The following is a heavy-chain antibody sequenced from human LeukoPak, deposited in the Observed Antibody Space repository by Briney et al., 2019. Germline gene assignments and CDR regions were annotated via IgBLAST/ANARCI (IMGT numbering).Heavy chain of an antibody. J-gene: IGHJ5*02. CDR2: IYYSGST. CDR1: GGSISSYY. V-gene: IGHV4-59*01. CDR3: ARGNSILNWFDP. D-gene: IGHD4-11*01. Sequence: SETLSLTCTVSGGSISSYYWSWIRQPPGKGLEWIGYIYYSGSTNYNPSLKSRVTISVDTSKNQFSLKLSSVTAADTAEYYCARGNSILNWFDPWGQGTLVTVSS.